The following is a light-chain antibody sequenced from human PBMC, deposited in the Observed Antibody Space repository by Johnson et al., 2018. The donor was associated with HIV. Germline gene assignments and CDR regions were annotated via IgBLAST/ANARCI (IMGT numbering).Light chain of an antibody. V-gene: IGLV1-51*01. CDR2: DNN. J-gene: IGLJ1*01. CDR1: SSNIGNNY. CDR3: GTWDSSLHSGV. Sequence: QSVLTQPPSVSAAPGQKVTISCSGSSSNIGNNYVSWYQQLPGTAPKLLIYDNNKRPSGIPDRFSGSKSGTSAALGITGLQTGDEAYYYCGTWDSSLHSGVIGNATKVTVL.